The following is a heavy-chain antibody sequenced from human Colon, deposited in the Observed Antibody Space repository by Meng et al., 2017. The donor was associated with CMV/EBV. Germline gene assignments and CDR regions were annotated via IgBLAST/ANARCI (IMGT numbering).Heavy chain of an antibody. D-gene: IGHD1-26*01. Sequence: GGSLRLSCAASGFTVVSNYMNWVRQAPGKGLEWVALIYDDDQTYYADSVRGRFAISRDRFKNTLFLQMNKLKSEDTALYYCARGGSYSLGDEAFDFWGQGTMVTVSS. J-gene: IGHJ3*01. CDR3: ARGGSYSLGDEAFDF. CDR2: IYDDDQT. V-gene: IGHV3-66*02. CDR1: GFTVVSNY.